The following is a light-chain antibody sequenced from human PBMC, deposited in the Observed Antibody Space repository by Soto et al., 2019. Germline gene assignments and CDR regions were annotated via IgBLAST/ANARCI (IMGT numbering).Light chain of an antibody. J-gene: IGLJ3*02. V-gene: IGLV1-44*01. CDR2: SNY. CDR3: ATWEDSLNGWV. CDR1: SSNIGSNI. Sequence: QSVLTQPPSASGTPGQRVTISWSGSSSNIGSNIVNWYQHLPGTAPKLLIYSNYQRPSGVPDRFSVSRSGTSASLAISGLQSEDEADYYCATWEDSLNGWVFGGGTKLTVL.